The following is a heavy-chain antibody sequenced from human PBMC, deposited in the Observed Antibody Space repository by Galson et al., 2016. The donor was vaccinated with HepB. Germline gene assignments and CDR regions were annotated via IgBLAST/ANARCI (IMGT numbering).Heavy chain of an antibody. CDR3: ARLPWDSYKWYFDL. CDR1: GFTIRDNY. CDR2: IYTSGAT. Sequence: SLRLSCAASGFTIRDNYINWVRQAPGKGLEWVSIIYTSGATYYADSVEGRVTVSRHDSENTVYLQMNSLRVDDTAVYYCARLPWDSYKWYFDLWGRGTPVTVSS. J-gene: IGHJ2*01. V-gene: IGHV3-53*04. D-gene: IGHD1-26*01.